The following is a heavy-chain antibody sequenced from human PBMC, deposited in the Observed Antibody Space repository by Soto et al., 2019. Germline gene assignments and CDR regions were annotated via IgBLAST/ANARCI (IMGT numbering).Heavy chain of an antibody. V-gene: IGHV1-18*01. CDR3: ARILLWFGELSAPYAFDI. Sequence: GASVKVSCKASGYTFTSYGISWVRQAPGQGLEWMGWISAYNGNTNYAQKLQGRVTMTTDTSTSTAYMELRSLRSDDTAVYYCARILLWFGELSAPYAFDIWGQGTMVTVSS. D-gene: IGHD3-10*01. J-gene: IGHJ3*02. CDR1: GYTFTSYG. CDR2: ISAYNGNT.